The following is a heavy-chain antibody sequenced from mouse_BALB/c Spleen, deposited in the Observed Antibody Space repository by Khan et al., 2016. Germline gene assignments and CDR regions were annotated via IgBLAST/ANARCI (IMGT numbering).Heavy chain of an antibody. CDR2: IRSKSNNYAT. Sequence: EMQLVESGGGLVQPKGSLKLSCAASGFTFNTYAMNWVRQAPGKGLEWVARIRSKSNNYATYYADSVKDRFTISRDDSQSMLYLQMNNLKTEDTAMYYCVRQDGYYYAMDYWGQGTSVTVAS. CDR3: VRQDGYYYAMDY. J-gene: IGHJ4*01. CDR1: GFTFNTYA. D-gene: IGHD1-1*01. V-gene: IGHV10-1*02.